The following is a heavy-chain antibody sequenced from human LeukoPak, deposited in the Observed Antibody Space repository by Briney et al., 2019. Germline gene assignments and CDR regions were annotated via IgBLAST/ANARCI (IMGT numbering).Heavy chain of an antibody. CDR1: GFTFSSYT. CDR3: ARAPYDIVTGYSGYFDY. V-gene: IGHV3-21*01. D-gene: IGHD3-9*01. Sequence: GGSLRLSCAASGFTFSSYTMNWVRQAPGKGLEWVSSISSSSSYMYYADSVKGRFTISRDNAKNSLYPQMDSLRAEDTAVYYCARAPYDIVTGYSGYFDYWGQGTLVTVSS. J-gene: IGHJ4*02. CDR2: ISSSSSYM.